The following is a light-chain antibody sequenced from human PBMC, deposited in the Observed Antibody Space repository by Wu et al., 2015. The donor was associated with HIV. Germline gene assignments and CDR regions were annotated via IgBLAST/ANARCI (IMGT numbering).Light chain of an antibody. CDR1: QDIRNE. J-gene: IGKJ1*01. CDR3: LQDLTYPRT. V-gene: IGKV1-6*01. Sequence: AIQMTQSPSSLSAFVGDRVTITCRASQDIRNEVGWYQQRPGKAPKLLIYAASSLQSGVPSRFSGGGFGTDFTLTISSLQPEDFATYYCLQDLTYPRTFGQGTQVGKQT. CDR2: AAS.